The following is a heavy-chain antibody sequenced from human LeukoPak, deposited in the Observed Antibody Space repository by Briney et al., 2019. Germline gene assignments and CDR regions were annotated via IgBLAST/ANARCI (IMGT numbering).Heavy chain of an antibody. Sequence: ASVKVSCKASGYTFTSYYMHWVQQAPGQGLEWMGIINPSGGSTSYAQKFQDRVTMTRDTSTSTVYMELSSLRSEDTAVYYCARDGYSGGLGDYWGQGTLVTVSS. J-gene: IGHJ4*02. CDR2: INPSGGST. CDR3: ARDGYSGGLGDY. V-gene: IGHV1-46*01. D-gene: IGHD5-12*01. CDR1: GYTFTSYY.